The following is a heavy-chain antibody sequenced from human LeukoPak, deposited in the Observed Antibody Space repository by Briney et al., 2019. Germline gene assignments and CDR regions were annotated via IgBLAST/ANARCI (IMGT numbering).Heavy chain of an antibody. J-gene: IGHJ4*02. CDR1: DDSISTYY. V-gene: IGHV4-4*07. CDR2: VSVIGST. Sequence: PSETLSLTCTVSDDSISTYYWSWIRQPAGQGPEWIGRVSVIGSTNYNPSFKSRVAMSIDTSKNQLSLKLTSVTAADTAVYYCARAQSRRYIVVVPALPDYWGQGTPVTVSS. D-gene: IGHD2-2*01. CDR3: ARAQSRRYIVVVPALPDY.